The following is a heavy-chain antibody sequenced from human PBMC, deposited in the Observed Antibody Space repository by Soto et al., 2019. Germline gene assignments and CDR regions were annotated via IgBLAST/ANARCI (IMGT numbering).Heavy chain of an antibody. V-gene: IGHV4-39*02. CDR2: IYYSGST. CDR3: ARPIGQWLVP. CDR1: GASISSSSYY. J-gene: IGHJ5*02. Sequence: QLRLQESGPGLVKPSETLSLTCTVSGASISSSSYYWGWIRQPPGKGLEYIGNIYYSGSTYYNPSLKSRVIISVDTSKNHFSLKLSSVTAADTAVYYSARPIGQWLVPWGQGTLVTVSS. D-gene: IGHD6-19*01.